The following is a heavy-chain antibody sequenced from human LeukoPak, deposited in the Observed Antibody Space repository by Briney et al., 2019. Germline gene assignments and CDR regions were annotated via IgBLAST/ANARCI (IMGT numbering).Heavy chain of an antibody. CDR1: GFMFSNHA. V-gene: IGHV3-23*01. J-gene: IGHJ4*02. CDR2: ISTRGGGI. Sequence: GGSLRLSCAASGFMFSNHAMSWVRQAPGKGLEWVSSISTRGGGIYYAESVKGRFTISRDNSKNTLYLQMKSLRAEDTAVYYCAKDGFDYYDSSGYYYFDDWGQGTLVTVSS. CDR3: AKDGFDYYDSSGYYYFDD. D-gene: IGHD3-22*01.